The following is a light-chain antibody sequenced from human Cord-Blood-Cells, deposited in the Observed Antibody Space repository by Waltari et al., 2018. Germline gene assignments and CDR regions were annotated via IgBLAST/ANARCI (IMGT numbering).Light chain of an antibody. CDR3: QQYGSSLSWT. CDR1: QSVSSSY. Sequence: EIVLTQSPGTLSLSPGERAPLSCRASQSVSSSYLAWYQQKPGQAPRLLIYVASSRATGIPDRFSGSGSGTDFTLTISRLEPEDFAVYYCQQYGSSLSWTFGQGTKVEIK. V-gene: IGKV3-20*01. J-gene: IGKJ1*01. CDR2: VAS.